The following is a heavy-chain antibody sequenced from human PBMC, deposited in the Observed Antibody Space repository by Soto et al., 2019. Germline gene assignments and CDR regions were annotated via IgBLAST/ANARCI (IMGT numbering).Heavy chain of an antibody. J-gene: IGHJ1*01. D-gene: IGHD1-26*01. CDR3: ARDLVGATTEYFQH. CDR1: GFTVSSNY. CDR2: IYSGGST. V-gene: IGHV3-66*01. Sequence: EVPLVESGGGLVQPGGSLRLSCAASGFTVSSNYMSWVRQAPGKGLEWVSVIYSGGSTYYADSVKGRFTISRDNSKNTLYLQMNSLRAEDTAVYYCARDLVGATTEYFQHWGQGTLVTVSS.